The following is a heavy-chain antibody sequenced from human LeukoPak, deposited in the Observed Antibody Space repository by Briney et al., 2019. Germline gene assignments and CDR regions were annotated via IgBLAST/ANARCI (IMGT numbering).Heavy chain of an antibody. CDR3: AREGYSYDAFDI. CDR2: ISYDGSNK. J-gene: IGHJ3*02. V-gene: IGHV3-30-3*01. Sequence: GGSLRLSCAASGFTFSSYAMPWVRQAPGKGLEWVAVISYDGSNKYYADSVKGRFTISRDNSKNTLYLQMNSPRAEDTAVYYCAREGYSYDAFDIWGQGTMVTVSS. CDR1: GFTFSSYA. D-gene: IGHD4-23*01.